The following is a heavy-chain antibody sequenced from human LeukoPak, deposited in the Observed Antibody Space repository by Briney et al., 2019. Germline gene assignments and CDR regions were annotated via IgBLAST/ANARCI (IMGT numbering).Heavy chain of an antibody. V-gene: IGHV1-24*01. Sequence: GASVKVSCKVSGYTLTELSMHWVRQAPGKGLEWMGGFDPEDGETIYAQKFQGRVTMTEDTSTDTAYSLRSEDTAVYYCARDLRDYYDPSGYYFWGQGTLVTVSS. CDR3: ARDLRDYYDPSGYYF. CDR1: GYTLTELS. D-gene: IGHD3-22*01. J-gene: IGHJ4*02. CDR2: FDPEDGET.